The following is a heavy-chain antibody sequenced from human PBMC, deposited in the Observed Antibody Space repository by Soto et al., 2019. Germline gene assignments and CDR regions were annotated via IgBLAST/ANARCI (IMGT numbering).Heavy chain of an antibody. CDR1: GGTFSSYA. CDR3: ARVPAGLGHYYYGMDV. CDR2: IIPIFGTA. V-gene: IGHV1-69*13. Sequence: SVKVSCKASGGTFSSYAISWVRQAPGQGLEWMGGIIPIFGTANYAQKFQGRVTITADESTSTAYMELSSLRSEDTAVYYCARVPAGLGHYYYGMDVWGQGTTVTVSS. D-gene: IGHD3-10*01. J-gene: IGHJ6*02.